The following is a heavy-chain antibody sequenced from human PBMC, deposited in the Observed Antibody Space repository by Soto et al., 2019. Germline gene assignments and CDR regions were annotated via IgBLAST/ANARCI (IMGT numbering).Heavy chain of an antibody. CDR1: GFSFSSYA. Sequence: GGSLRLSCAASGFSFSSYAMSWVRQAPGKGLEWVSAISGSGGSTYYADSVKGRFTISRDNSKNTLYLQMNSLRAEDTAVYYCAKGSASGYDFGYYFDYWGQGTLVTVSS. CDR2: ISGSGGST. D-gene: IGHD5-12*01. V-gene: IGHV3-23*01. CDR3: AKGSASGYDFGYYFDY. J-gene: IGHJ4*02.